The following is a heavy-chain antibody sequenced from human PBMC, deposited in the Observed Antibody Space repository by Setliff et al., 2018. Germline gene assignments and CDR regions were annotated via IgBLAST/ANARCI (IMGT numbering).Heavy chain of an antibody. CDR1: FDYAGLHY. CDR2: IHYSGTS. CDR3: AKGRGEMDS. D-gene: IGHD3-10*01. Sequence: SETLSLTCTVSFDYAGLHYWTWIRQPPGKGLQWLGHIHYSGTSNYNPSLKSRVSISIDTSKNQFSLNVRSVTAADTAIYYCAKGRGEMDSWGQGILVTVSS. J-gene: IGHJ4*02. V-gene: IGHV4-59*02.